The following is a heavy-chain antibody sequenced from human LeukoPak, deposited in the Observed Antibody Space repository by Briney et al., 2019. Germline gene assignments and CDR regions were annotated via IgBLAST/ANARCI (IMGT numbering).Heavy chain of an antibody. D-gene: IGHD3-10*01. V-gene: IGHV1-18*01. J-gene: IGHJ4*02. CDR3: ARPLYGSGSYFEVY. CDR2: ISAYNGNT. Sequence: ASVKVSCKASGYTFTSYGISWVQQAPGQALEWMGWISAYNGNTNYAQKLQGRVTMTTDTSTSTAYMELRSLRSEDTAVYYCARPLYGSGSYFEVYWGQGTLVTVSS. CDR1: GYTFTSYG.